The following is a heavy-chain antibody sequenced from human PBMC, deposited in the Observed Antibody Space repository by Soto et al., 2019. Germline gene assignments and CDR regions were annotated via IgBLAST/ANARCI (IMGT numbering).Heavy chain of an antibody. V-gene: IGHV4-4*07. D-gene: IGHD3-9*01. CDR2: VSTNGAT. J-gene: IGHJ6*02. Sequence: PSETLSLTCTVSDDFISSYYWNWIRQPAGKGLERIGRVSTNGATNYNPSLESRVTISVDTSKNQFSLKLTSVTAADTAVYFCARADYEILTGSYAMDVWGQGTTVTVSS. CDR1: DDFISSYY. CDR3: ARADYEILTGSYAMDV.